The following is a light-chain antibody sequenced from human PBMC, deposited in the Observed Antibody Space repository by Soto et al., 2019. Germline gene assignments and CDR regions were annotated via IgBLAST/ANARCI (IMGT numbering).Light chain of an antibody. V-gene: IGKV1-5*03. Sequence: DIQMTQSPSTRSASVGDRVTMTCRASQSISSWLAWYQQKPGKAPKLLIYKASSLESGVPSRFSGSGSGTEFTLTISSLQPDDFATYYCQQYNSYWTFGQGTKVDIK. CDR3: QQYNSYWT. CDR2: KAS. J-gene: IGKJ1*01. CDR1: QSISSW.